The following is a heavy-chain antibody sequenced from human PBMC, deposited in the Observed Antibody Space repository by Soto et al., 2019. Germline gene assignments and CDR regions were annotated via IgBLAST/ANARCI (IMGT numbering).Heavy chain of an antibody. CDR3: VRSRSGAVPDSFAY. CDR1: GFMFSRYA. V-gene: IGHV3-30*04. J-gene: IGHJ4*02. Sequence: QVQLVESGGGVVPPGRSLRLSCAASGFMFSRYAMHWVRQAPGKGLEWVADISKDGSVIYYADSVKGRFTISRDKSKNMVYLQLNSLRDEDTAVFYCVRSRSGAVPDSFAYWGQGTLVTVAS. D-gene: IGHD3-10*01. CDR2: ISKDGSVI.